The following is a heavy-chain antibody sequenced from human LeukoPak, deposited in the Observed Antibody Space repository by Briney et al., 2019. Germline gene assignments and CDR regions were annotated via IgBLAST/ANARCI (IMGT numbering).Heavy chain of an antibody. CDR1: AFSFSDYN. CDR2: ITSSGSYI. CDR3: ARGSGYDSSSGYYSESFFDY. Sequence: GGSLRLSCAASAFSFSDYNMNWVRQAPGKGLEWVSSITSSGSYIYYADSVKGRFTISRDNAKNSLYLQMNSLRAEDTAVYYCARGSGYDSSSGYYSESFFDYWGQGTLVTVSS. D-gene: IGHD3-3*01. V-gene: IGHV3-21*01. J-gene: IGHJ4*02.